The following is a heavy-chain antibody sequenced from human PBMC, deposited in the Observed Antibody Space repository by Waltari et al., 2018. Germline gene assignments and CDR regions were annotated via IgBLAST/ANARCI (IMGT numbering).Heavy chain of an antibody. Sequence: QVQLQESGPGLVKPSQTLSLTCTVSGGSISSGGYYWSWIRKHPGKGLEWIGYIYYSGSTYYNPSLKSLVTISVDTSKNQFSLKLSSVTAADTAVYYCARGSPKDWFDPWGQGTLVTVSS. J-gene: IGHJ5*02. CDR2: IYYSGST. V-gene: IGHV4-31*01. CDR3: ARGSPKDWFDP. CDR1: GGSISSGGYY.